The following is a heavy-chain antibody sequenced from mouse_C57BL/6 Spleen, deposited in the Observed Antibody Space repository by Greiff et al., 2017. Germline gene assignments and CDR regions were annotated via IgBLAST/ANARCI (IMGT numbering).Heavy chain of an antibody. CDR3: ARRGDYYGSSSWYFDD. Sequence: QVQLQQSGAELVKPGASVKMSCKASGYTFTTYPIEWMKQNHGKSLEWIGNFHPYNDDTKYNEKFKGKATLTVEKSSSTVDLKLSRLTSDDSAVDYCARRGDYYGSSSWYFDDWGTGTTVTVSS. V-gene: IGHV1-47*01. CDR2: FHPYNDDT. D-gene: IGHD1-1*01. CDR1: GYTFTTYP. J-gene: IGHJ1*03.